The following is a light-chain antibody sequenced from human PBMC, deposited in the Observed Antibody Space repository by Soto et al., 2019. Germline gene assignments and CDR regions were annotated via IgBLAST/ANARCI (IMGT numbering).Light chain of an antibody. J-gene: IGKJ5*01. CDR1: QSISIY. Sequence: DIQMTQSPSSLSASVGDRVTITCRASQSISIYLNWYQLKPGKAPNLLMYGASYLKRGVPTRFSGSGSGTDLTLTISSLQPEDFAIYDCQQTYTTPEITFGQGTRLEIK. V-gene: IGKV1-39*01. CDR2: GAS. CDR3: QQTYTTPEIT.